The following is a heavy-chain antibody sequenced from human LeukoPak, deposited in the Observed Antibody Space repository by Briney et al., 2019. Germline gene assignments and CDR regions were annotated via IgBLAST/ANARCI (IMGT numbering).Heavy chain of an antibody. CDR1: GFTFDEHG. D-gene: IGHD1-14*01. CDR3: TRLPRYLYYYMDV. J-gene: IGHJ6*03. V-gene: IGHV3-20*04. Sequence: GGSLRLSCAASGFTFDEHGMSWVRQAPGKGLEWVSDINWNGGNTDYADSVKGRFTISRDNAKSSLYLQMSSLRAEDTALYYCTRLPRYLYYYMDVWGKGTTVTVSS. CDR2: INWNGGNT.